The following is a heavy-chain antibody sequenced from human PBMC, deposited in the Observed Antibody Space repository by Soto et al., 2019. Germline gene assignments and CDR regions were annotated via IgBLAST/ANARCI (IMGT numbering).Heavy chain of an antibody. CDR3: AKASGRSWYNWFDP. J-gene: IGHJ5*02. V-gene: IGHV1-69*01. CDR1: GGNFTSYA. CDR2: IVPLFGTT. D-gene: IGHD6-13*01. Sequence: QVQLVQSGAEVKKPGSSVKVSRKASGGNFTSYAISWVRQAPGHGLEFMGGIVPLFGTTNYAHKFRGRVTVTADESTSTVYMEMSSLRSEDTAVYYCAKASGRSWYNWFDPGAREPWSPSPQ.